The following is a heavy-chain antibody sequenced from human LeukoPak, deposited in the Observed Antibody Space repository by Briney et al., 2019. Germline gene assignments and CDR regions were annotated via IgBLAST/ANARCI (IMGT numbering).Heavy chain of an antibody. CDR2: IWYDGSNK. D-gene: IGHD2-21*02. J-gene: IGHJ4*02. V-gene: IGHV3-33*01. CDR1: GFTFSSYG. CDR3: ARYGDANCGGDCYPGGVDY. Sequence: GGSLRLSCAASGFTFSSYGMHWVRQTPGKGLEWVAVIWYDGSNKYYADSVKGRFTISRDNSKNTLYLQMNSLRAEDTAVYYCARYGDANCGGDCYPGGVDYWGQGTLVTVSS.